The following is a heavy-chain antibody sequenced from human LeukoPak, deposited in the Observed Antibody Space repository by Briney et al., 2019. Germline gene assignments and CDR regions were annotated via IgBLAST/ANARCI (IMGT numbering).Heavy chain of an antibody. V-gene: IGHV4-38-2*01. CDR1: GYSISSGYY. J-gene: IGHJ4*02. D-gene: IGHD2-15*01. CDR3: ARGGAHGAATLHY. CDR2: IYHSGST. Sequence: ASETLSLTRAVSGYSISSGYYWGWSRPPPGKGLEWIGSIYHSGSTYYNPSLKSPVTISVDTSKNQFSLKLSSVTAADTAVYYCARGGAHGAATLHYWGQGTLVTVSS.